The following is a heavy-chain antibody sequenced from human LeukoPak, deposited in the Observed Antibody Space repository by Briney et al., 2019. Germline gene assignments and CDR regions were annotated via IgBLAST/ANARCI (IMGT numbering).Heavy chain of an antibody. D-gene: IGHD6-13*01. CDR3: ARSAKGYSSSWYWGHLDYFDY. CDR2: IKQDGSEK. J-gene: IGHJ4*02. V-gene: IGHV3-7*01. CDR1: GFTFSSYW. Sequence: GGSLRLSCAASGFTFSSYWMSWVRQAPGKGLEWVANIKQDGSEKYYVDSVKGRFTISRDNAKNSLYLQMNSLRAEDTAVYYCARSAKGYSSSWYWGHLDYFDYWGQGTLVTVSS.